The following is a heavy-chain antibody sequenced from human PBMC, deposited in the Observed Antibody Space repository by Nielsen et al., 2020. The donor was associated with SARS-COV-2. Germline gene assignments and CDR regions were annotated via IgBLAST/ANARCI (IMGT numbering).Heavy chain of an antibody. J-gene: IGHJ4*02. CDR1: GFTFSSYG. CDR2: ISYDGSNK. V-gene: IGHV3-30*18. D-gene: IGHD3-10*01. Sequence: GGSLRLSCAASGFTFSSYGMHWVRQAPGKGLEWVAVISYDGSNKYYADSVKGRFTISRDNSKNTLYLQMNSLRAEDTAVYYCAKAAGEYYYSHFDCWGQGTLVTVSS. CDR3: AKAAGEYYYSHFDC.